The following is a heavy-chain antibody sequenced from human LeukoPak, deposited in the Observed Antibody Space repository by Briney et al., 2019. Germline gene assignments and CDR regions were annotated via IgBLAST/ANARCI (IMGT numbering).Heavy chain of an antibody. CDR2: ISYDGSNK. V-gene: IGHV3-30*18. Sequence: GGSLRLSCAASGFTFSSYGMHWVRQAPGKGLEWVAVISYDGSNKYYTDSVKDRFTLSRDNAKNTLYLQMNSLRAEDTAVYYCAKDLGGYYGSGSPIWGYFDYWGQGTLVTVFS. CDR3: AKDLGGYYGSGSPIWGYFDY. D-gene: IGHD3-10*01. J-gene: IGHJ4*02. CDR1: GFTFSSYG.